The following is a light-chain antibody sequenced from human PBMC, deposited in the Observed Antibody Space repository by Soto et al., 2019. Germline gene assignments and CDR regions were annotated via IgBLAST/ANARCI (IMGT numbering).Light chain of an antibody. CDR2: EGS. V-gene: IGLV2-23*01. J-gene: IGLJ2*01. Sequence: QSALTQPASVSGSPGQSITISCTGTSGDVGTYNLVSWYQHHPGKAPKLMIYEGSNRPSGVSHRFSGSQSGNTASLTISGLQAEDEADYHCSSYAGAVAFGGGTKLTVL. CDR3: SSYAGAVA. CDR1: SGDVGTYNL.